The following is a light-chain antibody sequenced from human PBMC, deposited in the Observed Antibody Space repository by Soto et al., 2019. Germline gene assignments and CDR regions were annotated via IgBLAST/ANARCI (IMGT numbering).Light chain of an antibody. Sequence: VSFTPIDIAAISGTPAQSVSSSYLAWYQQKPGQAPRLLIYGASSRATGIPDRFSGSGSGTDFTLSISSIEHADDAVYYCQQRTNWPPIPFGQRTLPAI. CDR3: QQRTNWPPIP. V-gene: IGKV3D-20*02. J-gene: IGKJ5*01. CDR1: QSVSSSY. CDR2: GAS.